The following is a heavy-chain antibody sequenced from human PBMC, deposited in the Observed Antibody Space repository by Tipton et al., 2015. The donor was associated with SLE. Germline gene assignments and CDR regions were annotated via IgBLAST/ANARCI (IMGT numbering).Heavy chain of an antibody. CDR1: GGSFSDYY. V-gene: IGHV4-34*01. Sequence: LRLSCAIYGGSFSDYYWTWIRQPPGKGLEWIGEITHRGVTNYNPSLKSRVTISVDTSKNQFSLKLSSVTAADTAVYYCARRFLEWLGYGMDVWGQGTTVTVSS. J-gene: IGHJ6*02. CDR3: ARRFLEWLGYGMDV. D-gene: IGHD3-3*01. CDR2: ITHRGVT.